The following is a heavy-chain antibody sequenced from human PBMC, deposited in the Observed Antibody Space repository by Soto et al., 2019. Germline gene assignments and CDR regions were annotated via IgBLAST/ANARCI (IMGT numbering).Heavy chain of an antibody. J-gene: IGHJ4*02. D-gene: IGHD6-6*01. Sequence: QVQLQESGPGLVKPSQNLSLTCNVSGESISSGGYYWSWIRHHPGKGLEWIGYIYDTESAYYNPSLKSPVTISMDTSNNQFAMRLSSVTAADTAVYYCARASSSSSAADYWGQGILGTVSS. V-gene: IGHV4-31*01. CDR2: IYDTESA. CDR1: GESISSGGYY. CDR3: ARASSSSSAADY.